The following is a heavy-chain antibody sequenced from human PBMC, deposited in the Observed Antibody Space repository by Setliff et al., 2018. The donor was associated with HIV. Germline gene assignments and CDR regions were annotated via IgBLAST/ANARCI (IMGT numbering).Heavy chain of an antibody. CDR3: ARGEFFSGSYPL. Sequence: PSETLSLTCAVYGGSFSGYFWSWIRQPPGKGLEWIGEINHSGSTNYNPSLKSRVTISVDTPNNQFSLRLTSVTAADTAVYYCARGEFFSGSYPLWGQGTLVTVSS. CDR1: GGSFSGYF. D-gene: IGHD1-26*01. V-gene: IGHV4-34*01. J-gene: IGHJ4*02. CDR2: INHSGST.